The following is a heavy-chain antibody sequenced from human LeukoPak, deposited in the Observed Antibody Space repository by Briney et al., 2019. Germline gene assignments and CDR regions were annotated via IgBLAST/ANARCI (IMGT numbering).Heavy chain of an antibody. CDR1: GGSFSGYY. V-gene: IGHV4-34*01. J-gene: IGHJ4*02. CDR2: INHSGST. CDR3: ASSSSTADY. D-gene: IGHD6-19*01. Sequence: SETLSLTCAVYGGSFSGYYWSWIRQPPGKGLEWIGEINHSGSTNYNPSLKSRVTISVDTSKNQFSLKLSSVTAADTAVYCCASSSSTADYWGQGTLVTVSS.